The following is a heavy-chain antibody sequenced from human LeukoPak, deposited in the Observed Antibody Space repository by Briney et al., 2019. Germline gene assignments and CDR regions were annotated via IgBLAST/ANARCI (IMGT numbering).Heavy chain of an antibody. CDR1: GYTFTSYG. Sequence: GASVKVSCKASGYTFTSYGISWVRQAPGQGLEWMGWISAYNGNTNYAQKLQGRVTMTTDTSTSTAYMELRSLRSDDTAVYYCARVAGSNYYYYYYYMDVWGKGTTVTVSS. CDR3: ARVAGSNYYYYYYYMDV. V-gene: IGHV1-18*01. CDR2: ISAYNGNT. D-gene: IGHD4-11*01. J-gene: IGHJ6*03.